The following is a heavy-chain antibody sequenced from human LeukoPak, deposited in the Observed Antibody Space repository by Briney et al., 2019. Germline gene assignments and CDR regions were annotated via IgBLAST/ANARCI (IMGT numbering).Heavy chain of an antibody. V-gene: IGHV3-48*02. CDR2: ISSSSSTI. CDR3: AREVGDCSSTSCYMMIYYYGMDV. CDR1: GFTFSSYS. J-gene: IGHJ6*02. D-gene: IGHD2-2*01. Sequence: GGSLRLSCAASGFTFSSYSMNWVRQAPGKGLEWVSYISSSSSTIYYADSVKGRFTISRDNAKNSLYLQMNSLRDEDTAVYYCAREVGDCSSTSCYMMIYYYGMDVWGQGTTVTVSS.